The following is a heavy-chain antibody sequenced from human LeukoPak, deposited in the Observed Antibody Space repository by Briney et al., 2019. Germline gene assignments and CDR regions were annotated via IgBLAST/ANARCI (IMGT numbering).Heavy chain of an antibody. J-gene: IGHJ6*02. D-gene: IGHD3-3*01. CDR1: GFTFSSYW. Sequence: GGSLRLSCAASGFTFSSYWMSWVRQAPGKGLEWVANIKQDGSEKYYVDSVKGRFTISRDNAKNSLYLQMNSLRAEDTAVYYCARDLGPGEYYDFWSGYYAHYGMDVWGQGTTVTVSS. V-gene: IGHV3-7*01. CDR2: IKQDGSEK. CDR3: ARDLGPGEYYDFWSGYYAHYGMDV.